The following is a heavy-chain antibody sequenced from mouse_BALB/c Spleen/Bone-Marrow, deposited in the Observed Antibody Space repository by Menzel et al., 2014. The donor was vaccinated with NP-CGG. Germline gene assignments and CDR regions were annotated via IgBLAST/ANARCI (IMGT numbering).Heavy chain of an antibody. V-gene: IGHV1-54*01. CDR3: ARCLTGTSALDF. CDR1: GYAFTNYL. Sequence: QVQLQQSGAELVRPGTSVKVSCKASGYAFTNYLIEWVKQRPGQGLEWIGVINPGSGGTNYNEKLRGKATLTADKSSSTAYMQLSSLTSDDSAVYFCARCLTGTSALDFWGQGTSVTVSS. J-gene: IGHJ4*01. CDR2: INPGSGGT. D-gene: IGHD4-1*01.